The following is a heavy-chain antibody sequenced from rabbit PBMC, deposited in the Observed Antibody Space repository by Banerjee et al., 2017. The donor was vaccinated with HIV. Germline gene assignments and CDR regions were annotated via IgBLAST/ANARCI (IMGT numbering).Heavy chain of an antibody. J-gene: IGHJ4*02. CDR3: ARNPLSSGGF. D-gene: IGHD4-1*01. Sequence: QEQLEESGGDLVKPEGSLTLTCTASGFTLSSSYWIYWVRQAPGKGLEWIACINTISGDTVYATWAKGRFTISKTSSTVDLRMTSLTAADTATYFCARNPLSSGGFWGPGTLVTVS. V-gene: IGHV1S45*01. CDR2: INTISGDT. CDR1: GFTLSSSYW.